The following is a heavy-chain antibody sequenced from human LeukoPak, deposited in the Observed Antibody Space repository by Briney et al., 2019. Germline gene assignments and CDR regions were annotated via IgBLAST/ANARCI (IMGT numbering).Heavy chain of an antibody. V-gene: IGHV3-23*01. D-gene: IGHD2-15*01. Sequence: GGSLRLSCAASGFTFSSYAMSWVRQAPGKGLEWVSDLSGSVGSTYYADSVKGRFTISRDNSKNTLYLQMNSLRAEDTAVYYCMKAGYCSGGSCYNWFDPWGQGTLVTVSS. CDR2: LSGSVGST. CDR1: GFTFSSYA. CDR3: MKAGYCSGGSCYNWFDP. J-gene: IGHJ5*02.